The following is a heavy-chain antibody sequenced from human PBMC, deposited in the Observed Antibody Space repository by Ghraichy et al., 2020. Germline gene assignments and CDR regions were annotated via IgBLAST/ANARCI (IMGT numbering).Heavy chain of an antibody. D-gene: IGHD5-18*01. J-gene: IGHJ2*01. CDR1: GFTFSSYA. CDR2: ISGSGGST. Sequence: GGSLRLSCAASGFTFSSYAMSWVRQAPGKGLEWVSAISGSGGSTYYADSVKGRFTISRDNSKNTLYLQMNSLRAEDTAVYYCAKAPVRWLWLYSDFGWYFDLWGRGTLVTVSS. CDR3: AKAPVRWLWLYSDFGWYFDL. V-gene: IGHV3-23*01.